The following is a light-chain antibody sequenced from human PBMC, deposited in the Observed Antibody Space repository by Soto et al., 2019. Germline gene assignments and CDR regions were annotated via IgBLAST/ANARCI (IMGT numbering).Light chain of an antibody. CDR3: NSYTSSGTLYV. CDR1: SSDVGSYNY. CDR2: EVS. V-gene: IGLV2-14*03. Sequence: QSVLTQPASVSGSPGQSITISCTGTSSDVGSYNYVSWYQQHPGKAPKLLIYEVSNRPSGVSNRFSGSKSGNTASLTISGLQAEDEADYYCNSYTSSGTLYVFGTGTKVTVL. J-gene: IGLJ1*01.